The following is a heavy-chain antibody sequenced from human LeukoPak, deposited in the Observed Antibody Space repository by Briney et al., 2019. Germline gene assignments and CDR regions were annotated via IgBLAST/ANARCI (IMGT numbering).Heavy chain of an antibody. Sequence: SETLSLTCTVSGGSIISSDYHWGWVRQPPGKGLEWIGTISYSGNTDYNPSLRSRVTISVDTSNSQFSLRLGSVTAADTAVYHCARHCCSGPAKRVFDIWGQGTMATVSS. CDR1: GGSIISSDYH. CDR3: ARHCCSGPAKRVFDI. CDR2: ISYSGNT. J-gene: IGHJ3*02. D-gene: IGHD2-15*01. V-gene: IGHV4-39*01.